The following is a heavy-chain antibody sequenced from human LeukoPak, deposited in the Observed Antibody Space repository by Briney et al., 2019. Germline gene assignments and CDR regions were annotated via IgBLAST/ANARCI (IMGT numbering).Heavy chain of an antibody. CDR3: ARRSGGIAFVY. D-gene: IGHD2-15*01. V-gene: IGHV4-59*08. CDR1: GGSISSYY. CDR2: IYYSGST. J-gene: IGHJ4*02. Sequence: SETLSLTCAASGGSISSYYWSWIRQPPGKGLEWVGYIYYSGSTNYTHSLKSRVTISVDTSTNQFYLQLSTLTSADTAVYYCARRSGGIAFVYWGQGTLVTVSS.